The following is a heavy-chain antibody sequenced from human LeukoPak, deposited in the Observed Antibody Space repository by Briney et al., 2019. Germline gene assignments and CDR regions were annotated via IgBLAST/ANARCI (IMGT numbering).Heavy chain of an antibody. CDR1: GFTFSSYW. D-gene: IGHD3-22*01. J-gene: IGHJ3*02. CDR2: IKSKTDGGTT. V-gene: IGHV3-15*01. CDR3: TRRYNYDSSGYYYVRDAFDI. Sequence: GGSLRLSCAASGFTFSSYWMGWVRQAPGKGLEWVGRIKSKTDGGTTDYAAPVKGRFTISRDDSRSIAYLQMNSLKTEDTAVYYCTRRYNYDSSGYYYVRDAFDIWGQGTMVTVSS.